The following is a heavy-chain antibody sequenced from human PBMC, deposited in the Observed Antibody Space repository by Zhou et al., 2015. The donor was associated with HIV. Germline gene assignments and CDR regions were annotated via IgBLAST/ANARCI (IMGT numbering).Heavy chain of an antibody. J-gene: IGHJ2*01. D-gene: IGHD3-16*01. CDR1: GYTFTSYA. Sequence: QVQLVQSGAEEKKPGASVKVSCKASGYTFTSYAMHWVRQAPGQRLEWMGWINAGNGNTKYSQKFQGRVTITRDTSASTAYMELSSLRSEDTAVYYCARDRGDYGDFDLWGRGTLVTVSS. CDR2: INAGNGNT. CDR3: ARDRGDYGDFDL. V-gene: IGHV1-3*05.